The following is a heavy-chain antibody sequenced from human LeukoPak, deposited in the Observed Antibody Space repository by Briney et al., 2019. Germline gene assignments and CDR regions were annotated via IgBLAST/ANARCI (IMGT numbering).Heavy chain of an antibody. CDR1: GFTFSSYG. V-gene: IGHV3-33*01. Sequence: GRSLRLSCAASGFTFSSYGMHWVRQAPGKGLEWVAVIWYDGSNKYYADSVKGRFTSSRDNSKNTLDLQMNSLRAEDTAVFCCGRGPSNVLAATGTRWFCPWGPGSLVTPSS. CDR2: IWYDGSNK. CDR3: GRGPSNVLAATGTRWFCP. D-gene: IGHD6-13*01. J-gene: IGHJ5*02.